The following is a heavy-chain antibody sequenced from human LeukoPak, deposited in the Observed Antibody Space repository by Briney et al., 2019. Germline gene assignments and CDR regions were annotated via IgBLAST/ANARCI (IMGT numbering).Heavy chain of an antibody. CDR3: AKQRGGQVVTAYIDY. CDR1: GYTFTGYY. Sequence: ASVKVSCKASGYTFTGYYMHWVRQAPGQGLEWMGWINPNSGGTNSAQKFQGRVTMTRDTSISTAYMELTRLRSDDTAVYYCAKQRGGQVVTAYIDYWGQGTLVTVSS. V-gene: IGHV1-2*02. D-gene: IGHD2-21*02. CDR2: INPNSGGT. J-gene: IGHJ4*02.